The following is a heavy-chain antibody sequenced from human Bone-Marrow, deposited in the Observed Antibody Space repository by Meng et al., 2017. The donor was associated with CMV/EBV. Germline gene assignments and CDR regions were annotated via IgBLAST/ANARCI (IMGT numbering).Heavy chain of an antibody. J-gene: IGHJ6*02. CDR1: GYNLIELS. Sequence: ASVKVSCKVSGYNLIELSMQWVRQAPGQGLEWMGWISAYNGNTNYAQKLQGRVTMTTDTSTSTAYMELRSLRSDDTAVYYCARDLGGGYSRYYYYGMDVWGQGTTVTVSS. V-gene: IGHV1-18*01. CDR2: ISAYNGNT. CDR3: ARDLGGGYSRYYYYGMDV. D-gene: IGHD6-13*01.